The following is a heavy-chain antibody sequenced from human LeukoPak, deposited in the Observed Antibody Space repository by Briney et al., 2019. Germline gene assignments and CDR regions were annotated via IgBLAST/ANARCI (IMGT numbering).Heavy chain of an antibody. CDR3: ARVVVTIIVVDTDAFDI. D-gene: IGHD3-22*01. V-gene: IGHV3-66*01. J-gene: IGHJ3*02. CDR2: IYSGGST. CDR1: GFTFSTYS. Sequence: PGGSLRLSCSASGFTFSTYSMNWVRLAPGKGLEWVSVIYSGGSTYYADSVKGRFTISRDNSKNTLYLQMNSLRAEDTAVYYCARVVVTIIVVDTDAFDIWGQGTMVTVSS.